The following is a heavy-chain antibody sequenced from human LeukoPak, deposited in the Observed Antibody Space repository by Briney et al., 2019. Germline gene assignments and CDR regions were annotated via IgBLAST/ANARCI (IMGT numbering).Heavy chain of an antibody. V-gene: IGHV1-69*05. CDR2: IIPFFGTA. CDR3: ASPTTYDFWSGYYMFDY. CDR1: RCTLSRYA. J-gene: IGHJ4*02. D-gene: IGHD3-3*01. Sequence: SSVKVSCQASRCTLSRYAISLVRQAPAQGLEWMGVIIPFFGTANYPQKFHGRVTITTDESTSTAYMELSSLRSEDTAVYYCASPTTYDFWSGYYMFDYWGQGTLVTVSS.